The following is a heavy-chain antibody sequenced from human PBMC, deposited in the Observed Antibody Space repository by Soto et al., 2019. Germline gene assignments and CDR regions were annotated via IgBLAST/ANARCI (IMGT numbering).Heavy chain of an antibody. CDR2: ISPSTSHI. Sequence: EVHLVESGGGLVKPGGSLRLSCAVSGFTFSSCTMNWVRQAPGKGLEWVSSISPSTSHIYYADSVKGRFTISRDNAKNSLFLQMNSLRAEDTAVYYCSGCSGGACHQNYGMDVWGQSTTVTGS. CDR3: SGCSGGACHQNYGMDV. V-gene: IGHV3-21*01. J-gene: IGHJ6*02. CDR1: GFTFSSCT. D-gene: IGHD2-15*01.